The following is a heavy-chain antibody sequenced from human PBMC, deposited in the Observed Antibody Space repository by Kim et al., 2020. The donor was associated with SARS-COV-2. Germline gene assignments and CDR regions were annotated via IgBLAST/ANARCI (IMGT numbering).Heavy chain of an antibody. Sequence: GGSPRLSCAASGFSFSMYWMHWVRQPPGKGLVWVSRINSDGSSTDYADSVKGRFTISRDNAKNRLYLQVNSLRAEDTAVYYCARDLKASPSNIVFDYWGQGTLVTVSS. J-gene: IGHJ4*02. V-gene: IGHV3-74*01. D-gene: IGHD5-12*01. CDR1: GFSFSMYW. CDR3: ARDLKASPSNIVFDY. CDR2: INSDGSST.